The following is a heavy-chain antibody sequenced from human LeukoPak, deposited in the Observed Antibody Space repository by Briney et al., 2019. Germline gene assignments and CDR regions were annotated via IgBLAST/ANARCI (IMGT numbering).Heavy chain of an antibody. D-gene: IGHD4-17*01. V-gene: IGHV3-23*01. CDR2: ISGSGST. CDR1: GFIFNNYA. J-gene: IGHJ4*02. CDR3: ARDGDYDLNFDY. Sequence: GGSLRLSCAASGFIFNNYAMNWVRQAPGKGLEWVSAISGSGSTYYADSVKGRFTISRDNSKNTLYLQMKSLRAEDTALYYCARDGDYDLNFDYWGQGTLVTVSS.